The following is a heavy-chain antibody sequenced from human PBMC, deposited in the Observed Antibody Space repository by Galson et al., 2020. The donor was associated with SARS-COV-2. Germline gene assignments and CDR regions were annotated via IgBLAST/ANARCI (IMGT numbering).Heavy chain of an antibody. Sequence: GGSLRLSCAASGFTFSDYYMTWIRQAPGKGLEWASYISGSGNTIYYADSVKGRFTISRDNAKNSLFLQMNNLRADDTAVYYCVRDVHSGGISNGTLKDAFDIWGQGTMVTVSS. CDR1: GFTFSDYY. CDR3: VRDVHSGGISNGTLKDAFDI. J-gene: IGHJ3*02. V-gene: IGHV3-11*01. CDR2: ISGSGNTI. D-gene: IGHD3-16*01.